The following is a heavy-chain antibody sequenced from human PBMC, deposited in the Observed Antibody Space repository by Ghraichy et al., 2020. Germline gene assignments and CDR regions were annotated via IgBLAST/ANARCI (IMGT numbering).Heavy chain of an antibody. V-gene: IGHV4-59*08. CDR1: GGSISSHY. D-gene: IGHD4-11*01. Sequence: SETLSLTCSVSGGSISSHYGSWIRQPPGKGLEWIGYIYYSGGTNYNPSLNSRVTISADTSKNQFSLTLSSVTAADAAVYYCARHEYSYRWVVPWGQGTLVTVSS. J-gene: IGHJ5*02. CDR3: ARHEYSYRWVVP. CDR2: IYYSGGT.